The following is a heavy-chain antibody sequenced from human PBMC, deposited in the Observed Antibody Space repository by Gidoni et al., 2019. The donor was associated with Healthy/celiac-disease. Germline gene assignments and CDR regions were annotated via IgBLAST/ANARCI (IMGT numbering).Heavy chain of an antibody. CDR2: IYYSGST. J-gene: IGHJ5*02. D-gene: IGHD6-13*01. CDR3: ARRRPPAAGTGWFDP. V-gene: IGHV4-39*01. Sequence: QLQLQESGPGLVKPSETLSLTCPVSGGSISSSSYYWGWIRQPPGKGLEWIGSIYYSGSTYYNPSLKSRVTISVDTSKNQFSLKLSSVTAADTAVYYCARRRPPAAGTGWFDPWGQGTLVTVSS. CDR1: GGSISSSSYY.